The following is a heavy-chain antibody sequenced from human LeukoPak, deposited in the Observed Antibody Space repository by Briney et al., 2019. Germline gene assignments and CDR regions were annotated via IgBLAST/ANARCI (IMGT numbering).Heavy chain of an antibody. CDR1: GFTFSSYG. Sequence: GGSLRLSCAASGFTFSSYGMHWVRQAPGKGLEWVSAISGSGGSTYYADSVKGRFTISRDNSKNTLYLQMNSLRAEDTAVYYCAAQTMVRGVPFDYWGQGTLVTVSS. J-gene: IGHJ4*02. CDR3: AAQTMVRGVPFDY. V-gene: IGHV3-23*01. CDR2: ISGSGGST. D-gene: IGHD3-10*01.